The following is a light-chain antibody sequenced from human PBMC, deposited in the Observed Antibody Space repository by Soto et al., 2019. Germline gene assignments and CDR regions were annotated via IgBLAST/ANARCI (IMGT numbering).Light chain of an antibody. CDR2: GAF. J-gene: IGKJ2*01. CDR1: QSVSTN. CDR3: QQYNYWPLYT. Sequence: EIVMTQSPATLSVSPGERATLSCRASQSVSTNLAWYQQKPGQAPRLLIYGAFTRATGIPARFSGSGSGTEFTLTISSLQSEDFAVYYCQQYNYWPLYTFGQGTKLEI. V-gene: IGKV3-15*01.